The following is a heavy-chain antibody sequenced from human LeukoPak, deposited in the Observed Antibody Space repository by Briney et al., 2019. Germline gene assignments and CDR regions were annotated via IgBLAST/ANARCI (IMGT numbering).Heavy chain of an antibody. J-gene: IGHJ5*02. CDR3: ARPYLRGTVVNNLFAP. CDR2: VYYSGST. Sequence: PAETLSLTCTVSGGSISSNSYYWGGIRQPRGKGGEWVGTVYYSGSTYYNPSLKSRITISVDTSKKQFSLKLSSVPAADTPVYYCARPYLRGTVVNNLFAPWGQGTLVTVSS. V-gene: IGHV4-39*01. D-gene: IGHD4-23*01. CDR1: GGSISSNSYY.